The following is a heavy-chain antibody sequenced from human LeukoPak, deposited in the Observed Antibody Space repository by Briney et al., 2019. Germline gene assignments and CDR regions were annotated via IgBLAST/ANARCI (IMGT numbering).Heavy chain of an antibody. CDR2: ISSSSSYI. CDR1: GFTFSSYS. V-gene: IGHV3-21*01. Sequence: GGSLRLSCAASGFTFSSYSMNWVRQAPGKGLEWVSSISSSSSYIYYADSVKGRFTISRDNAKNSLYLQMNSLRAEDTAVYYCATVVIADPGGVGYWGQGTLVTVSS. D-gene: IGHD2-21*01. J-gene: IGHJ4*02. CDR3: ATVVIADPGGVGY.